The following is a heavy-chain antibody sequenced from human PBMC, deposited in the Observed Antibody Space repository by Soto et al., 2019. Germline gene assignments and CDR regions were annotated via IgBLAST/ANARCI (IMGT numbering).Heavy chain of an antibody. V-gene: IGHV1-8*01. D-gene: IGHD3-22*01. Sequence: ASVKVSCKASGYTFTSYDINCVLQSTLQWLEWMGWMNPNSGNTGYAQKFQGRVTMTRNTSISTAYMELSSLRSEDTAVYYCASLDYYDSSGYYMDAFDIWGQGTMVTVSS. J-gene: IGHJ3*02. CDR3: ASLDYYDSSGYYMDAFDI. CDR2: MNPNSGNT. CDR1: GYTFTSYD.